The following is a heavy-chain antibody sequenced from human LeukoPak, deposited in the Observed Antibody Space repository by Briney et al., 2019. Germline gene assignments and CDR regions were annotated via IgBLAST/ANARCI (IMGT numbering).Heavy chain of an antibody. V-gene: IGHV3-48*01. D-gene: IGHD4-17*01. CDR1: GFTFSTYS. CDR2: ISSSSSTI. J-gene: IGHJ4*02. Sequence: PGGSLRLSCAASGFTFSTYSMIWLRQAPGKGREWVSYISSSSSTIYYADSVKGRFTISRDNAKNSMYLQMNSLRAEGTAVYYCASLRATVTTPDYWGQGTLVTVSS. CDR3: ASLRATVTTPDY.